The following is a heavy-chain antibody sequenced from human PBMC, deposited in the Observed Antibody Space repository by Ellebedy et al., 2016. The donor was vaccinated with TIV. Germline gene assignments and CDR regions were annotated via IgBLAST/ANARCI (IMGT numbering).Heavy chain of an antibody. CDR2: IKQDGSEK. Sequence: GGSLRLSXAASGFTFSSYWMSWVRQAPGKGLEWVANIKQDGSEKYYVDSVKGRFTISRDNSKNTLYLQMNSLRAEDTAVYYCAKDHSRIVPLYWGFDYWGQGTLVTVSS. J-gene: IGHJ4*02. V-gene: IGHV3-7*01. CDR1: GFTFSSYW. D-gene: IGHD2/OR15-2a*01. CDR3: AKDHSRIVPLYWGFDY.